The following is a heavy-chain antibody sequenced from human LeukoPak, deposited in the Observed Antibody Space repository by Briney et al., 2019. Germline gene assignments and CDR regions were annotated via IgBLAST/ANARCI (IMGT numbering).Heavy chain of an antibody. J-gene: IGHJ6*02. CDR3: ARDGLGSGWNYYDSSGYYYKHYYYGMDV. D-gene: IGHD3-22*01. Sequence: ASVKVSCTASGYTFTSFGISWVRQAPGQGLEWMGWISAYNGNTNYAQKLQGRVTMTTDTSTSTAYMELRSLRSDDTAVYYCARDGLGSGWNYYDSSGYYYKHYYYGMDVWGQGTTVTVSS. V-gene: IGHV1-18*01. CDR1: GYTFTSFG. CDR2: ISAYNGNT.